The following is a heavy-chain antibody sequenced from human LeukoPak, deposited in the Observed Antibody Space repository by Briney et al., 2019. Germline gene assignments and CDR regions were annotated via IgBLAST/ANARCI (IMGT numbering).Heavy chain of an antibody. CDR3: ARDQKLLRYFDWLFDY. D-gene: IGHD3-9*01. V-gene: IGHV3-30-3*01. J-gene: IGHJ4*02. Sequence: GRSLRLSCAASGFTFSSYSMHWVRQAPGKRLEWVAVISYDGSNKYYADSVKGRFTISRDNSKNTLYLQMNSLRAEDTAVYYCARDQKLLRYFDWLFDYWGQGTLVTVSS. CDR1: GFTFSSYS. CDR2: ISYDGSNK.